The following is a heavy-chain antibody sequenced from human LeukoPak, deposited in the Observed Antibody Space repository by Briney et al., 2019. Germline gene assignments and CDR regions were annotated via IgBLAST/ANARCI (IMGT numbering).Heavy chain of an antibody. J-gene: IGHJ4*02. D-gene: IGHD3-10*01. Sequence: ASVKVSCKASGYTFIDYYIHWMRQAPGQGLQWMGMLTASGAADYAQDFRDRVTMTTDMSTTTVYVNLSGLTSEDTAVYYCAREISGDTNFDYWGQGTLVSVSS. V-gene: IGHV1-46*01. CDR2: LTASGAA. CDR3: AREISGDTNFDY. CDR1: GYTFIDYY.